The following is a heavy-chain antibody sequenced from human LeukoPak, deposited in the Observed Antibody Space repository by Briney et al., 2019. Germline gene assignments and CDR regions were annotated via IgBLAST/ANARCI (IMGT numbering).Heavy chain of an antibody. CDR1: GGTFSSYG. D-gene: IGHD2-8*01. CDR2: MSPIFGTA. CDR3: ARDVHYYYYMDV. Sequence: SVKVSCKASGGTFSSYGISWVRQAPGQGLEWMGRMSPIFGTANYAQKFQGRVTITADKSTSTAYMALSSLRSEDTAAYYCARDVHYYYYMDVWGKGTTVTVSS. J-gene: IGHJ6*03. V-gene: IGHV1-69*06.